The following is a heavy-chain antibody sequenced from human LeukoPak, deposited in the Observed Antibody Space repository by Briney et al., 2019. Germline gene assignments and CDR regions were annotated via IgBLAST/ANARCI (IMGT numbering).Heavy chain of an antibody. CDR3: ARVRGAGYSIRGAPARGSLYYFDY. CDR2: IYYSGST. V-gene: IGHV4-39*07. D-gene: IGHD6-13*01. Sequence: SETLSLTCTVSGGSISSSSYYWGWIRQPPGKGLEWIGSIYYSGSTYYNPSLKSRVTISVDTSKNQFSLKLSSVTAADTAVYYCARVRGAGYSIRGAPARGSLYYFDYWGQGTLVTVSS. J-gene: IGHJ4*02. CDR1: GGSISSSSYY.